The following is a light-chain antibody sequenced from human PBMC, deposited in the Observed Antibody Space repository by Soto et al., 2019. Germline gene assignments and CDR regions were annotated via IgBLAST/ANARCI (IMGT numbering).Light chain of an antibody. CDR1: QSISSY. V-gene: IGKV1-39*01. J-gene: IGKJ3*01. Sequence: DIQMTQSPSSLSASVGDRVTITCRASQSISSYLNWYQQKPGKAPKLLIYAASSLQSGVPSRFSGSRSGTDFTPTISSLQPEDFATYYCQQSYSTPLFTFGPGTKVDIK. CDR3: QQSYSTPLFT. CDR2: AAS.